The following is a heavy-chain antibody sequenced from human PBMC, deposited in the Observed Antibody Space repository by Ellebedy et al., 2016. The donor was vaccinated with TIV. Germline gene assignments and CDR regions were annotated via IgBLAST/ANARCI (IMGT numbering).Heavy chain of an antibody. Sequence: GESLKISXAASGFTFSSYSMNWVRQAPGKGLEWVSYISSSSSTIYYADSVKGRFTISRDNAKNSLYLQMNSLRAEDTAVYYCARDPAYWGQGTLVTVSS. J-gene: IGHJ4*02. V-gene: IGHV3-48*01. CDR2: ISSSSSTI. CDR1: GFTFSSYS. CDR3: ARDPAY.